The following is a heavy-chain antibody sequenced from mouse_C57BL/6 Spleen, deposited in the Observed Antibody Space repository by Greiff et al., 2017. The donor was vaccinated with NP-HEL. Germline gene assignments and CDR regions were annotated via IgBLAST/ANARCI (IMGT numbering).Heavy chain of an antibody. CDR1: GFSLTSYG. J-gene: IGHJ2*01. CDR2: IWSDGST. CDR3: ARQRDGNGYFDY. V-gene: IGHV2-6-1*01. D-gene: IGHD2-1*01. Sequence: VKLVESGPGLVAPSQSLSITCTVSGFSLTSYGVHWVRQPPGQGLEWLVVIWSDGSTTYNSALKSRLSISKDNSKSQVFLKMNRLQTDDTAMYYCARQRDGNGYFDYWGQGTTLTVSS.